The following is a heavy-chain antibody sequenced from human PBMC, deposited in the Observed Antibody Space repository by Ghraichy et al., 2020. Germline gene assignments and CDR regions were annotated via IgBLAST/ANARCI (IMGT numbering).Heavy chain of an antibody. D-gene: IGHD1-26*01. CDR1: GGSISSSSYY. Sequence: SETLSLTCTVSGGSISSSSYYWGWIRQPPGKGLEWIGSIYYSGSTYYNPSLKSRVTISVDTSKNQFSLKLSSVTAADTAVYYCARHRIIVGATRIPGWFDPWGQGTLVTVSS. CDR2: IYYSGST. J-gene: IGHJ5*02. V-gene: IGHV4-39*01. CDR3: ARHRIIVGATRIPGWFDP.